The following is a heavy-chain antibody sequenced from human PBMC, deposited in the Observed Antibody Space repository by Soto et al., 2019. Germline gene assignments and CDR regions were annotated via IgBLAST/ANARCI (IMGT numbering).Heavy chain of an antibody. CDR2: IYYSGST. Sequence: SETLSLTCTVSGGSVSSGSYYWSWIRQPPGKGLEWIGYIYYSGSTNYNPSLKSRVTISVDTSKNQFSLKLSSVTAADTAVYYCARVCTIFGVVITEWFDPWGQGTLVTV. CDR3: ARVCTIFGVVITEWFDP. J-gene: IGHJ5*02. D-gene: IGHD3-3*01. CDR1: GGSVSSGSYY. V-gene: IGHV4-61*01.